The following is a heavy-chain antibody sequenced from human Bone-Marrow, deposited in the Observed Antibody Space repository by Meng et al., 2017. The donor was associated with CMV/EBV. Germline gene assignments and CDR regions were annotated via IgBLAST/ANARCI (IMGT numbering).Heavy chain of an antibody. J-gene: IGHJ6*02. D-gene: IGHD3-3*01. CDR3: AREQETYYDFWSKRGGAMEV. CDR1: GFTFSNYG. V-gene: IGHV3-30*02. CDR2: IRYDGNSK. Sequence: GGSLRLSCAASGFTFSNYGMHWVRQAPGKGLEWVAFIRYDGNSKYYGDSVKGRFTISRDNAKNSLYLQMKSLRAEDTAGYYCAREQETYYDFWSKRGGAMEVWGQWTTVTVSS.